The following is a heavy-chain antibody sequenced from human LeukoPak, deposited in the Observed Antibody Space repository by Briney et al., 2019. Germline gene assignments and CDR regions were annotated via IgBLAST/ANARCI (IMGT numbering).Heavy chain of an antibody. J-gene: IGHJ5*02. D-gene: IGHD4-17*01. CDR3: TRGVNGDSRFDP. CDR1: GFTFTSYW. CDR2: INSDGITT. V-gene: IGHV3-74*01. Sequence: QPGGALRLSCAASGFTFTSYWMHWVRQAPGKGLVWVSRINSDGITTRYADSVKGRFTISRDNAKNTLYLQMNSLRAEDTAVYYCTRGVNGDSRFDPWGQGTLVTASS.